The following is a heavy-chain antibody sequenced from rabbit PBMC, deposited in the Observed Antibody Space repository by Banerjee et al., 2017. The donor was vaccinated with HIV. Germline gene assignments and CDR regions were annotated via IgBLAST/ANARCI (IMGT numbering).Heavy chain of an antibody. J-gene: IGHJ4*01. D-gene: IGHD7-1*01. Sequence: QEQLEESGGDLVKPEGSLTLTCTASGFSFRNKYVMCWVRQAPGKGLEWIACINTRSGNTVDASWAKGRFTISKTSSTTVTRKMTRLTAADTANYCGAREGGGTGPDYDLWGPGTLVTVS. V-gene: IGHV1S45*01. CDR2: INTRSGNT. CDR1: GFSFRNKYV. CDR3: AREGGGTGPDYDL.